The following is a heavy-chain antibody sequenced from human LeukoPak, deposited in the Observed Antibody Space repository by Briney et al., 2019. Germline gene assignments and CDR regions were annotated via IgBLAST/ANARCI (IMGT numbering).Heavy chain of an antibody. Sequence: PGVSLRLSCAASGFTFSSYWMNWVRQAPGKGLEWVANINQDGSAKYYVDSVEGRFTISRDNAKNSLYLQMDSLRAEDTAVYYCALGGRTGKNWFDPWGQGTLVIVSS. CDR2: INQDGSAK. V-gene: IGHV3-7*01. J-gene: IGHJ5*02. D-gene: IGHD1-1*01. CDR3: ALGGRTGKNWFDP. CDR1: GFTFSSYW.